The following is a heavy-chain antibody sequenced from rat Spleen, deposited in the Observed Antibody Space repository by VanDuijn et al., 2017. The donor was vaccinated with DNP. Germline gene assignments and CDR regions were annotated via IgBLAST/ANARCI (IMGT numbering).Heavy chain of an antibody. Sequence: EVHVVASGGDLGQPGRSLKLSCGASGFTFINYWMTWIRQVPGKGLAWVASITGGGRTFYPDSVKGRFTLSIDNTKHNLYLQLNSLSSEDTSTYYWASEGGYFDYWGQGVMVTVSS. CDR2: ITGGGRT. J-gene: IGHJ2*01. CDR1: GFTFINYW. CDR3: ASEGGYFDY. V-gene: IGHV5-31*01.